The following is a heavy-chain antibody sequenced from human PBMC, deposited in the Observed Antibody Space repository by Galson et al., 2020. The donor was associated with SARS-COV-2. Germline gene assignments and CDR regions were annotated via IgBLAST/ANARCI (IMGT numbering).Heavy chain of an antibody. CDR3: AKLGVGVQTGPFDI. CDR1: GFTFSSDG. Sequence: GGSLRLSCAASGFTFSSDGMHWVRQAPGKGLEWVALISYDGSNKYYADSVKGRFTISRDNSKNTLYLQMNSLRAEDTAVYYCAKLGVGVQTGPFDIWGQGTMVTVSS. V-gene: IGHV3-30*18. D-gene: IGHD1-26*01. CDR2: ISYDGSNK. J-gene: IGHJ3*02.